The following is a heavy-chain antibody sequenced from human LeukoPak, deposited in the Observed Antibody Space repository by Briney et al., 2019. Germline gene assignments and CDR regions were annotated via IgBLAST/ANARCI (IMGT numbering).Heavy chain of an antibody. CDR2: INHSGST. Sequence: GSLRLSCAASGFTFSSYARSWIRQPPGKGLEWIGEINHSGSTNYNPSLKSRVTISVDTSKNQFSLKLSSVTAADTAVYYCARGNGYCSSTSCLPFDYWGQGTLVTVTS. J-gene: IGHJ4*02. CDR3: ARGNGYCSSTSCLPFDY. V-gene: IGHV4-34*01. CDR1: GFTFSSYA. D-gene: IGHD2-2*01.